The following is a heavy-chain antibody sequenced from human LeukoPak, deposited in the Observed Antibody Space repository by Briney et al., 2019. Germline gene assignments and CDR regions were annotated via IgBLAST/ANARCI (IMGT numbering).Heavy chain of an antibody. J-gene: IGHJ4*02. D-gene: IGHD3-10*01. Sequence: PGGSLRLSCAASGFTFRNSGMSWVRQAPGKGLEWVSVISDSGGSTYYADSVKGRFTISRDNSKNTLYLQMSSLRAEDTAVYYCAKGPEVRGVIVILKTGEKGALDYWGQGTLVTVSS. V-gene: IGHV3-23*01. CDR1: GFTFRNSG. CDR3: AKGPEVRGVIVILKTGEKGALDY. CDR2: ISDSGGST.